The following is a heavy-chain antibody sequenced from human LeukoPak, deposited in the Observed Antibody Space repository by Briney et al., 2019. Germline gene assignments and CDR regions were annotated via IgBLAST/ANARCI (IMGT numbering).Heavy chain of an antibody. CDR1: GGTFIGYA. V-gene: IGHV1-2*02. CDR3: ARKEPYDAFDI. Sequence: ASVKVSCKASGGTFIGYAISWVRQAPGQGLEWMGWINPNSGGTNYAQKFQGRVTMTRDTSISTAYMELSRLRSDDTAVYYCARKEPYDAFDIWGQGTMVTVSS. D-gene: IGHD1-26*01. CDR2: INPNSGGT. J-gene: IGHJ3*02.